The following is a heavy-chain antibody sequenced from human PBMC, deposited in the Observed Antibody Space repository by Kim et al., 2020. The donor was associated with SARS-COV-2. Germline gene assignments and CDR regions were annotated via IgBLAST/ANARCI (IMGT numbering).Heavy chain of an antibody. V-gene: IGHV1-3*01. CDR3: ARDGTTRNGGYYFDY. D-gene: IGHD1-1*01. Sequence: ASVKVSCKASGYTFTSYAIHWVRQAPGQGLEWMGWINVCYGNTKCLQKFQGRVTITRDASASTAYMELSSLRSEDTAVYYCARDGTTRNGGYYFDYWGQGALVTVSS. CDR2: INVCYGNT. CDR1: GYTFTSYA. J-gene: IGHJ4*02.